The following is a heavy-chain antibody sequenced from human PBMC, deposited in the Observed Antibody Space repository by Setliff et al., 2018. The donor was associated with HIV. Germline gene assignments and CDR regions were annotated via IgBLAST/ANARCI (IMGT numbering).Heavy chain of an antibody. V-gene: IGHV4-4*09. D-gene: IGHD3-10*01. Sequence: SETLSLTCTVYGDSVSRYSWNWIRQPPGKGLEWIGYVYANGEPNYTPSLKSRVTMSADTSRNQFSLSLNSETAADTAVYFCARRKLQDSTITTSNWFDSWGQGTLVTVSS. J-gene: IGHJ5*01. CDR2: VYANGEP. CDR3: ARRKLQDSTITTSNWFDS. CDR1: GDSVSRYS.